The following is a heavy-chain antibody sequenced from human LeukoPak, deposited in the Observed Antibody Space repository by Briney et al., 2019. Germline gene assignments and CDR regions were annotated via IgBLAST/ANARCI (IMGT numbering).Heavy chain of an antibody. D-gene: IGHD2-2*02. CDR3: AARGYCSSTSCYTTPGY. V-gene: IGHV3-23*01. Sequence: GRSLRLSCAASGFTFSSYGMHWVRQAPGKGLEWVSAISGSGGSTYYADSVKGRFTISRDNSKNTLYLQMNSLGAEDTAVYYCAARGYCSSTSCYTTPGYWGQGTLVTVSS. CDR2: ISGSGGST. CDR1: GFTFSSYG. J-gene: IGHJ4*02.